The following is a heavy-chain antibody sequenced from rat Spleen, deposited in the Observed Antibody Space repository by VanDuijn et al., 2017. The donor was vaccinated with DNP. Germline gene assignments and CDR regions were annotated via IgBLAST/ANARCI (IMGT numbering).Heavy chain of an antibody. J-gene: IGHJ3*01. Sequence: QVQLQQSGGELAKPGSSVKISCKASGYTFTSYYIGWIKQTTGQGLEYFGYINTGSGGTNYNEKFKGRATLTVDKSSSTAFMQLSSLTPDDSAVYYCARSKNTYYGSNYGGFAYWGQGTLVTVSS. D-gene: IGHD1-9*01. CDR1: GYTFTSYY. CDR3: ARSKNTYYGSNYGGFAY. V-gene: IGHV1-43*01. CDR2: INTGSGGT.